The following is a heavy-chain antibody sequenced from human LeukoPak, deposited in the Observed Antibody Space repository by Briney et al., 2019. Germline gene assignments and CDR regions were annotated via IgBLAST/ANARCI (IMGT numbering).Heavy chain of an antibody. CDR3: ASTLGYCSGGHCYSAFDY. CDR1: DGSFTTTNY. V-gene: IGHV4-4*02. Sequence: SGTLSLTCGVFDGSFTTTNYWRWVRQPPGGGLEWIGEISLTGRTHYNPSLKSRVHISIDESKNHLYLNLASVPAADTAVYYCASTLGYCSGGHCYSAFDYGGQGTLVTVSS. J-gene: IGHJ4*02. D-gene: IGHD2-15*01. CDR2: ISLTGRT.